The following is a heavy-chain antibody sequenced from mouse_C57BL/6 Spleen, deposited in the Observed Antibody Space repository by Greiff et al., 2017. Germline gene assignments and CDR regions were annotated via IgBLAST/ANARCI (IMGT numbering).Heavy chain of an antibody. CDR3: ARNWYFDV. CDR2: ISYSGST. J-gene: IGHJ1*03. CDR1: GYSITSGYD. Sequence: EVQLQQSGPGMVKPSQSLSLTCTVTGYSITSGYDWHWIRHFPGNKLEWMGYISYSGSTNYNRSLKSRISITHDTSKNHFFLKLNSVTTEDTATYYCARNWYFDVWGTGTTVTVSS. V-gene: IGHV3-1*01.